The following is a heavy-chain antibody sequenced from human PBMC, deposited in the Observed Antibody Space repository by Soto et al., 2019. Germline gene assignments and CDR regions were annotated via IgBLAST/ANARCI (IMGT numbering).Heavy chain of an antibody. CDR1: GFTFISYS. D-gene: IGHD6-19*01. CDR3: ARDKETVAGPSLTGY. J-gene: IGHJ4*02. V-gene: IGHV3-30*01. CDR2: ISCDGSKK. Sequence: GWSXSLSCSSSGFTFISYSIHLFRQVPGKGLEWVTLISCDGSKKFYADSVKGRFTISRDQSKSTLYLQMNSLRDDDTAMYYCARDKETVAGPSLTGYWGQGTLVTV.